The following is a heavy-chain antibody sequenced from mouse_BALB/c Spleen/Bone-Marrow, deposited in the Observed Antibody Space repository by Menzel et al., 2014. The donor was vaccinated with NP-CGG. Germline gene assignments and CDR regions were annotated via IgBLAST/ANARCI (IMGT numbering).Heavy chain of an antibody. J-gene: IGHJ3*01. CDR2: ILPGSGST. D-gene: IGHD2-1*01. Sequence: QVQLQQSGAELMKPGASVKISCKATGYTFSRYWIEWVKQRPGHGLEWIGEILPGSGSTNYNEKFRGKATFTADTSSNTAYMQLSSLTSEDSAVYYCARNYGNYVWFANWGQGTLVTVSA. V-gene: IGHV1-9*01. CDR1: GYTFSRYW. CDR3: ARNYGNYVWFAN.